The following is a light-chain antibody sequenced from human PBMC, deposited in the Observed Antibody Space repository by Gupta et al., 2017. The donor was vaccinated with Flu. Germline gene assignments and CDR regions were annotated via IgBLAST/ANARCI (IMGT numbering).Light chain of an antibody. CDR3: MQSLQTPYT. CDR2: MAS. Sequence: DIVMTQSPLSLPVTPGEPASISCRSSQSLLHSNGYNYLDWYLQKPGQSPQLLIYMASKRASGVPDRFSGRGSGTDFTLEISIVGAEDVGVYYYMQSLQTPYTFGQGTKLEI. CDR1: QSLLHSNGYNY. J-gene: IGKJ2*01. V-gene: IGKV2-28*01.